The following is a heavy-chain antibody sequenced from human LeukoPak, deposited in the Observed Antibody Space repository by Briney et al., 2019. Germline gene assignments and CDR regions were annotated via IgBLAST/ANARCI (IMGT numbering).Heavy chain of an antibody. D-gene: IGHD4-11*01. J-gene: IGHJ3*01. V-gene: IGHV3-48*01. CDR3: ARVSTPCSNQPYAFDV. Sequence: GGSLRLSCAAPGFNYSSYTMNWVRQAPGMGLEWLSYISASRDITYYADSVKGRFTISRDNAKNSLYLQMNSLRAEDTAVYYCARVSTPCSNQPYAFDVWGQGTMVTVSS. CDR1: GFNYSSYT. CDR2: ISASRDIT.